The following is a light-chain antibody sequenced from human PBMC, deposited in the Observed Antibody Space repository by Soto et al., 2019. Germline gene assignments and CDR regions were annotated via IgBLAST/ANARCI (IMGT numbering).Light chain of an antibody. CDR2: GAS. CDR3: QHYNNWPRT. CDR1: QSVSSS. J-gene: IGKJ1*01. Sequence: EIVMTQSPATLSVSPGERATLSCRASQSVSSSLAWYQQKPGQAPRLLIYGASTRATGIPARVSGSRSGTEFTLTISSLQSEEFAVYYCQHYNNWPRTFGQGTKVEIK. V-gene: IGKV3-15*01.